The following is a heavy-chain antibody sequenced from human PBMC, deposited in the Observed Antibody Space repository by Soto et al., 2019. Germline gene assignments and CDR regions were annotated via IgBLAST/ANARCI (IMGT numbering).Heavy chain of an antibody. V-gene: IGHV4-30-4*01. CDR2: VYYSGTT. J-gene: IGHJ2*01. Sequence: SETLSLTCTVSGASINNNDYYWSWIRQTPGKGLEWIGYVYYSGTTDYIPSLKSRLSMSIDKSQNQFTLKLNSVTAADTATYYCARMSYFYDKWYFNLWGRGTLVTVSS. CDR3: ARMSYFYDKWYFNL. CDR1: GASINNNDYY. D-gene: IGHD3-22*01.